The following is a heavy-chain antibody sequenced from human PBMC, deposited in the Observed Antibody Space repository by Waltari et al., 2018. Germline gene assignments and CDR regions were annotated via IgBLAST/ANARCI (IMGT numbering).Heavy chain of an antibody. CDR1: GYTFTGYY. Sequence: QVQLVQSGAEVKKPGASVKVSCKASGYTFTGYYMHWVRQAPGQGLEWMGRINPNSGGTNYAQKFQGRVTMTRDTSISTAYMELSRLRSDDTAVYYCARDGVGVVVVAATDSDAFDIWGQGTMVTVSS. CDR3: ARDGVGVVVVAATDSDAFDI. V-gene: IGHV1-2*06. J-gene: IGHJ3*02. D-gene: IGHD2-15*01. CDR2: INPNSGGT.